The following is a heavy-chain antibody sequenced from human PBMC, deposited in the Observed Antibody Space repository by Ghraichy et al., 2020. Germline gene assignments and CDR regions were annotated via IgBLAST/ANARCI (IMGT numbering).Heavy chain of an antibody. V-gene: IGHV4-39*01. CDR1: GGSISSSSYY. CDR3: ARQYGEIFGVVIIRYFDY. Sequence: SQTLSLTCTVSGGSISSSSYYWGWIRQPPGKGLEWIGSIYYSGSTYYNPSLKSRVTISVDTSKNQFSLKLSSVTAADTAVYYCARQYGEIFGVVIIRYFDYWGQGTLVTVSS. D-gene: IGHD3-3*01. CDR2: IYYSGST. J-gene: IGHJ4*02.